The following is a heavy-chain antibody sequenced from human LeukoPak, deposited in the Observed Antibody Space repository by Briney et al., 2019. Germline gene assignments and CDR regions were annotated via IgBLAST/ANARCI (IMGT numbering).Heavy chain of an antibody. CDR3: ARSGGNFYSSTWYGH. CDR2: IYPGDSET. V-gene: IGHV5-51*01. J-gene: IGHJ1*01. D-gene: IGHD6-13*01. Sequence: GESLKISCKGSGYSFSNYWIGWVRQMPGKGLEWMGIIYPGDSETRYSPSFQGQVTISADKSISTAYLQWSSLKASDTAMYYCARSGGNFYSSTWYGHWGQGTLVTVSS. CDR1: GYSFSNYW.